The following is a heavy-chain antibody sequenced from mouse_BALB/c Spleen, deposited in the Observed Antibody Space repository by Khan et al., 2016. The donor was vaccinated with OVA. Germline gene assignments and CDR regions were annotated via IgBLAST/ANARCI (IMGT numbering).Heavy chain of an antibody. D-gene: IGHD2-3*01. CDR2: INYSGSA. Sequence: VQLKESGPGLVKPSQSLSLTCTVTGYSITSDYAWNWIRQFPGNKLEWMGYINYSGSANYNPALKSRISITRDTSKNQFFLQLNSVTTVDSATYYCARDGSRYNYAMDYWGQGTSVTVSS. CDR3: ARDGSRYNYAMDY. CDR1: GYSITSDYA. V-gene: IGHV3-2*02. J-gene: IGHJ4*01.